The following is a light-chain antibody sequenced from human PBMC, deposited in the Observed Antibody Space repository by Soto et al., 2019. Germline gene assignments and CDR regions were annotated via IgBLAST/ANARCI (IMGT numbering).Light chain of an antibody. CDR2: EVS. J-gene: IGLJ1*01. Sequence: QSALTQPASVSGSPGQSITISCTGTSSDVGDYNYVSWYQQHPGKAPKLIIYEVSDRPSGVSNRFSGSKSGNTASLTISGLQAEDEADYYCSSYTSSSTLGVFGTGTKVTV. V-gene: IGLV2-14*01. CDR1: SSDVGDYNY. CDR3: SSYTSSSTLGV.